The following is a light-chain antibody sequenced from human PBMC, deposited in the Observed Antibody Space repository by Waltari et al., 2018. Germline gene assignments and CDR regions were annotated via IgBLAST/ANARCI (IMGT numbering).Light chain of an antibody. CDR1: STDIGGYKY. Sequence: QSALTQPRSVSGSPGQSVTLSCTGTSTDIGGYKYVSWYQKHAGKAPDIIIYDVVNRPPGLPVRFAGSKAGNTASRTISGLLTDDEADYYCCSYAGRYTSVFGGRTRVTVL. CDR2: DVV. V-gene: IGLV2-11*01. J-gene: IGLJ2*01. CDR3: CSYAGRYTSV.